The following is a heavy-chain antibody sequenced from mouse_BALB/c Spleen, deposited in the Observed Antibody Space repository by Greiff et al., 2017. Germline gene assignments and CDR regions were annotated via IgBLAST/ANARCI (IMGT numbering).Heavy chain of an antibody. CDR3: ARCYYAYWFAY. CDR2: ISYSGST. V-gene: IGHV3-2*02. CDR1: GYSITSDYA. J-gene: IGHJ3*01. Sequence: EVQLQESGPGLVKPSQSLSLTCTVTGYSITSDYAWNWIRQFPGNKLEWMGYISYSGSTSYNPSLKSRISITRDTSKNQFFLQLNSVTTEDTATYYCARCYYAYWFAYWGQGTLVTVSA. D-gene: IGHD1-1*01.